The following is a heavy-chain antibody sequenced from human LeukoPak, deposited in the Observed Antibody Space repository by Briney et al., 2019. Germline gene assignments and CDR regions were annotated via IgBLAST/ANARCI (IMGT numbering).Heavy chain of an antibody. V-gene: IGHV5-51*01. D-gene: IGHD5-12*01. CDR1: GYSFTSYW. CDR3: ARIRRSSRGNWFDP. Sequence: GESLKISCKGSGYSFTSYWIGWLSHMPGKGLEWMGIIYPGDSDTRYSPSFQGQVTISADKSISTAYLQWSSLKASDTAMYYCARIRRSSRGNWFDPWGQGTLVTVSS. CDR2: IYPGDSDT. J-gene: IGHJ5*02.